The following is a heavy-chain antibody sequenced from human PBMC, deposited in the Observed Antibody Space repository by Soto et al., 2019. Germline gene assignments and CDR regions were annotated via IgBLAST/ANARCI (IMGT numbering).Heavy chain of an antibody. D-gene: IGHD1-1*01. CDR2: ISSMGVNT. CDR3: SQALGGMPGTGAGLDY. Sequence: CGSLRLSWRASGFNSTSYGVSWIRQAPGKGPEWVSLISSMGVNTHDADSLTGLFTIARDISKKTLYLQMYNLRAEEKAVYYFSQALGGMPGTGAGLDYWRQGTLDTVSS. CDR1: GFNSTSYG. V-gene: IGHV3-23*01. J-gene: IGHJ4*02.